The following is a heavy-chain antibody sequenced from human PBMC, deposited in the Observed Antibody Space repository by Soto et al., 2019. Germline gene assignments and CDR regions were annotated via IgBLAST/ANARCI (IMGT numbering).Heavy chain of an antibody. V-gene: IGHV4-31*03. J-gene: IGHJ4*02. D-gene: IGHD2-15*01. CDR2: IYYSGST. CDR1: GASISSGGYY. CDR3: ARDYGGSHFDY. Sequence: QVRLQESGPGLVKPSQTLSLTCTVSGASISSGGYYWNWLRQHPGKGLEWIGYIYYSGSTYYNPSLKSRVTIAVDTATNQFSVKLSSVTAADTAVYYCARDYGGSHFDYWGQGTLVTVSS.